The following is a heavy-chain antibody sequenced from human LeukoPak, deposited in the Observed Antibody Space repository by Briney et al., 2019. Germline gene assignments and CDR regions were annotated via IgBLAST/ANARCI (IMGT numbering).Heavy chain of an antibody. J-gene: IGHJ4*02. Sequence: GGSLTLSCAASGFTVSSYSMNCVRHAPGKGLEWVSSISIIISYIYYADSVKGRFTISRDNAKNSLYLQMNSLRAEDTAVYYCARKQTYCSGGSCYFGGVDYWGQGTLVTVSS. CDR2: ISIIISYI. CDR1: GFTVSSYS. D-gene: IGHD2-15*01. V-gene: IGHV3-21*01. CDR3: ARKQTYCSGGSCYFGGVDY.